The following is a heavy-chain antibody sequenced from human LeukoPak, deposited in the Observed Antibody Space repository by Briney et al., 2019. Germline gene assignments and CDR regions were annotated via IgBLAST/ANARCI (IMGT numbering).Heavy chain of an antibody. J-gene: IGHJ4*02. D-gene: IGHD2-2*01. CDR3: ARDRTAYCSSTSCFPYYFDY. CDR1: GFTFSSYE. Sequence: GGSLRLSCAASGFTFSSYEMNWVRQAPGKGLEWVSYISSSGSTIYYADSVKGRFTISRDNAKNSLYLQMNSLRAEDTAVYYCARDRTAYCSSTSCFPYYFDYWGQGTLVTVSS. V-gene: IGHV3-48*03. CDR2: ISSSGSTI.